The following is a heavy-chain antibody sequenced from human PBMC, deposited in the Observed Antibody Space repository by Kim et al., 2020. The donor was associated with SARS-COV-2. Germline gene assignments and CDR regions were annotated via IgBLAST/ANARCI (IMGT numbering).Heavy chain of an antibody. J-gene: IGHJ4*02. CDR3: ARDGTYRIEN. Sequence: GRTYYAASVGGRFTDSRDSSKHTLYLQMNSLRADDTDVYYGARDGTYRIENWGQGTLITVSS. D-gene: IGHD1-26*01. CDR2: GRT. V-gene: IGHV3-53*01.